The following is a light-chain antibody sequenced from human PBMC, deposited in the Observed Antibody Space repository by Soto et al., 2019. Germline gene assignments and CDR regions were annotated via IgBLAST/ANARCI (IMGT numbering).Light chain of an antibody. V-gene: IGLV2-23*02. CDR2: EVT. Sequence: QSALTQPASVSGSPGQSITISCSGTSSVVGTYNLVSWYQQYPGKAPRLMIYEVTKRPSGVSNRFSGSKSGNTASLTISGLQPEDVADYYCCSYAGSSSSIFGTGSMVTVL. J-gene: IGLJ1*01. CDR3: CSYAGSSSSI. CDR1: SSVVGTYNL.